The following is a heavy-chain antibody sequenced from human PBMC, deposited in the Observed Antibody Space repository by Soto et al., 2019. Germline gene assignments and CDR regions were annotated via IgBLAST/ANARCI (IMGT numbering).Heavy chain of an antibody. J-gene: IGHJ4*02. Sequence: SETLSLTCTVSGGSISSSSYYWGWIRQPPGKGLEWIGSIYYSGSTYYNPSLKSRVTISVDTSKNQFSLKLSSVTAADTAVYYCARHEAGYSGRIGYYFDYWGQGTLVTVSS. V-gene: IGHV4-39*01. CDR1: GGSISSSSYY. D-gene: IGHD5-12*01. CDR2: IYYSGST. CDR3: ARHEAGYSGRIGYYFDY.